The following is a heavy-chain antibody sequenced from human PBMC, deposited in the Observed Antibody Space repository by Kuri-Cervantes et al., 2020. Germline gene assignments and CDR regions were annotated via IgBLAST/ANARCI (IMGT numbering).Heavy chain of an antibody. Sequence: ESLKISCTVSGGSISSGDYYWSWIRQPPGKGLEWIGSIYYSGSTYYNPSLKSRVTISVDTSKNQFSLKLSSVTAADTAVYYCARRYYGSDAFDIWGQGTMVTVSS. CDR2: IYYSGST. J-gene: IGHJ3*02. V-gene: IGHV4-39*01. D-gene: IGHD3-10*01. CDR3: ARRYYGSDAFDI. CDR1: GGSISSGDYY.